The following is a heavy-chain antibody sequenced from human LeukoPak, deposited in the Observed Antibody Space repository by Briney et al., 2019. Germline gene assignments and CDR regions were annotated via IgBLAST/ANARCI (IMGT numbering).Heavy chain of an antibody. D-gene: IGHD6-19*01. CDR3: ARRGVAVAGIGVDY. V-gene: IGHV1-8*03. Sequence: ASVKVSCKASGYTFTGYYMHWVRQAPGQGLEWMGWINPNSGNTGYAQKFQGRVTITRNTSISTAYMELSSLRSEDTAVYYCARRGVAVAGIGVDYWGQGTLVTVSS. CDR2: INPNSGNT. J-gene: IGHJ4*02. CDR1: GYTFTGYY.